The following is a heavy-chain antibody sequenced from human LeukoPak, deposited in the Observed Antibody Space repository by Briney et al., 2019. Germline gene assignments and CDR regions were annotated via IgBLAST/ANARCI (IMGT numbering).Heavy chain of an antibody. Sequence: ASVKVSCKVSGYTLTELSMHWVRQAPGKGLEWMGGFDPEDGETIYAQKFQGRVTMTEDTSTDTAYMELSSLRSEDTAVYYCATAGEGRGIAGAGINWFDPWGQGTLVTVSS. CDR2: FDPEDGET. D-gene: IGHD6-19*01. V-gene: IGHV1-24*01. CDR3: ATAGEGRGIAGAGINWFDP. CDR1: GYTLTELS. J-gene: IGHJ5*02.